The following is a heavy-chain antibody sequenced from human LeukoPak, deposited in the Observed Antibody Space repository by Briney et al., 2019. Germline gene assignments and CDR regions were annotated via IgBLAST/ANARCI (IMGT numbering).Heavy chain of an antibody. CDR2: ISHNGGST. CDR1: GFTFSSYA. Sequence: GGSLRLSCAASGFTFSSYAMHWVRQAPGKGLEYVSVISHNGGSTYYANSVKGRFTISRDNSKNTLYLQMGSLREEDMAVYYCARDWAGAVRWYFDLWGRGTLVTVSS. J-gene: IGHJ2*01. CDR3: ARDWAGAVRWYFDL. D-gene: IGHD3-16*01. V-gene: IGHV3-64*01.